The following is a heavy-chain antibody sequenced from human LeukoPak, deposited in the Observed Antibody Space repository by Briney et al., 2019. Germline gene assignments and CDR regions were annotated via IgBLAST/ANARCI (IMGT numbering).Heavy chain of an antibody. CDR1: GFTFSSYG. CDR3: ARRNIGATYYFDY. D-gene: IGHD2-15*01. CDR2: ISSSSSTI. J-gene: IGHJ4*02. V-gene: IGHV3-48*02. Sequence: GGSLRLSCAASGFTFSSYGMHWVRQAPGGGLECVAYISSSSSTIHYADSVKGRFTISRDNAKNSLFLQMNNLRDEDTAIYYCARRNIGATYYFDYWGQGTLVTVSS.